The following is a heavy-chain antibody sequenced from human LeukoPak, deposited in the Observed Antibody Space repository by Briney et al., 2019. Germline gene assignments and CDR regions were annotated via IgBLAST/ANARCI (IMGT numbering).Heavy chain of an antibody. V-gene: IGHV4-34*01. Sequence: SETLSLTCAVYGGSFSGYYWSWIRQPPGKGLEWIGEINHSGSTNYNPSLKSRVTISVDTSKNQFSLKLSSVTAADTAVYYCARRIRGLLRHFDIWGQGTMVTVSS. CDR2: INHSGST. CDR1: GGSFSGYY. J-gene: IGHJ3*02. CDR3: ARRIRGLLRHFDI. D-gene: IGHD2-15*01.